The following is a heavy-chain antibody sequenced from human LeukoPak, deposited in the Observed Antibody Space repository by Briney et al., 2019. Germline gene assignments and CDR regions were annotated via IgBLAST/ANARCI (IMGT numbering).Heavy chain of an antibody. V-gene: IGHV1-2*02. CDR2: INPNSGGT. J-gene: IGHJ4*02. CDR1: GYTFTGYY. Sequence: ASVKVSCKASGYTFTGYYMHWVRQAPGQGLEWMGWINPNSGGTNYAQKFQGRVTMTRDTSISTAYMELSRLRSDDTAVYYCARANSPIAAAAYWGQGTLVTVSS. D-gene: IGHD6-13*01. CDR3: ARANSPIAAAAY.